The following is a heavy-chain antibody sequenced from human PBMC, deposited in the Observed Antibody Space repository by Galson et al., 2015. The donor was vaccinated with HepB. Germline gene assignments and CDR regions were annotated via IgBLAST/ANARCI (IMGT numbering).Heavy chain of an antibody. V-gene: IGHV3-7*03. J-gene: IGHJ6*02. CDR3: ARKNYYGSGSYYRRVELPGMPPLHYGMDV. Sequence: SLRLSCAASGFTFSSYWMSWVRQAPGKGLEWVANIKQDGSEKYYVDSVKGRFTISRDNAKNSLYLQMNSLRAEDTAVYYCARKNYYGSGSYYRRVELPGMPPLHYGMDVWGQGTTVTVSS. CDR1: GFTFSSYW. CDR2: IKQDGSEK. D-gene: IGHD3-10*01.